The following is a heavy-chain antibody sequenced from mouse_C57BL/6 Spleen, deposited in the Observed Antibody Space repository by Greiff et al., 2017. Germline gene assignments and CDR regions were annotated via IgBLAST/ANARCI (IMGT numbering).Heavy chain of an antibody. Sequence: QVQLQQSGPELVKPGASVKISCKASGYAFSSSWMNWVKQRPGKGLEWIGRISPGDGDTNYNGKFKGKATLTADKSSSTAYMQLSSLTSEDSAVYFCANYYGSSYGYFDVWGTGTTVTVSS. V-gene: IGHV1-82*01. CDR1: GYAFSSSW. CDR3: ANYYGSSYGYFDV. CDR2: ISPGDGDT. D-gene: IGHD1-1*01. J-gene: IGHJ1*03.